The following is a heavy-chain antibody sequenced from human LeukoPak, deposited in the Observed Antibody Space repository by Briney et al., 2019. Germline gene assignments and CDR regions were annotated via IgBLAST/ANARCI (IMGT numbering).Heavy chain of an antibody. CDR1: GGSFSGYY. D-gene: IGHD6-13*01. V-gene: IGHV4-34*01. Sequence: SETLSLTCAVYGGSFSGYYWIWIRQPPGKGLEWIGEINHSGSTNYNPSLKSRVTISVDTSKNQFSLKLSSVTAADTAVYYCARGNRSLAAVSFDYWGQGTLVTVSS. J-gene: IGHJ4*02. CDR3: ARGNRSLAAVSFDY. CDR2: INHSGST.